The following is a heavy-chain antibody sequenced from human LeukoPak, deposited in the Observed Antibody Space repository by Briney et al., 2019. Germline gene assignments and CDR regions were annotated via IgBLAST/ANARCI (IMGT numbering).Heavy chain of an antibody. CDR3: ARSRMVRGVNRQRHFDY. D-gene: IGHD3-10*01. V-gene: IGHV4-61*02. CDR1: GGSISSSSYY. CDR2: IYTSGST. J-gene: IGHJ4*02. Sequence: SETLSLTCTVSGGSISSSSYYWSWIRQPAGKGLEWIGRIYTSGSTNYNPSLKSRVTISVDTSKNQFSLKLSSVTAADTAVYYCARSRMVRGVNRQRHFDYWGQGTLVTVSS.